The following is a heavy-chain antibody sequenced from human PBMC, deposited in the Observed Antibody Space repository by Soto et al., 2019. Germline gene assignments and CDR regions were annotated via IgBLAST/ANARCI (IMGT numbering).Heavy chain of an antibody. CDR3: ARHISYYYYGMDV. CDR2: IIPIFGTA. CDR1: GGTFXSYA. D-gene: IGHD1-20*01. J-gene: IGHJ6*02. Sequence: SVKVSCKASGGTFXSYAISWVRQAPGQGLEWTGGIIPIFGTANYAQKFQGRVTITADESTSTAYMELSSLRSEDTAVYYCARHISYYYYGMDVWGQGTTVTVSS. V-gene: IGHV1-69*13.